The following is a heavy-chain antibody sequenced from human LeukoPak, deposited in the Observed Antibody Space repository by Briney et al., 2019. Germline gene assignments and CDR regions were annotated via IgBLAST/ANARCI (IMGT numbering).Heavy chain of an antibody. J-gene: IGHJ4*02. Sequence: GGSLRLSCAASGFTFSSYSMNWVRQAPGKGLEWVSSISSGSSYIYYADSVKGRFTISRDNAKNSLYLQMNSLRAEDTAVYYCATGYSYGLHYFDYWGQGTLVTVSS. CDR1: GFTFSSYS. D-gene: IGHD5-18*01. CDR3: ATGYSYGLHYFDY. V-gene: IGHV3-21*01. CDR2: ISSGSSYI.